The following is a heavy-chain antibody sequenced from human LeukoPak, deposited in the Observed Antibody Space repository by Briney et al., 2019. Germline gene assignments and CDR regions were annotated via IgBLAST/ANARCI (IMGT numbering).Heavy chain of an antibody. V-gene: IGHV4-59*01. CDR1: GGSISSYY. CDR2: IYYSGST. D-gene: IGHD3-22*01. J-gene: IGHJ4*02. Sequence: SSETLSLTCTVSGGSISSYYWSWIRQPPGKGLEWIGYIYYSGSTNYNPSLKSRVTIPVDTSKNQFSLKLSSVTAADTAVYYCASYYYDSSANFDYWGQGTLVTVSS. CDR3: ASYYYDSSANFDY.